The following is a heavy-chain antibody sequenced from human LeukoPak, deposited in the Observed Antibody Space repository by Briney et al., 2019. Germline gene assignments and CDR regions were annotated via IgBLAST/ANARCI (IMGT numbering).Heavy chain of an antibody. V-gene: IGHV1-18*01. CDR1: GYTFTSYG. J-gene: IGHJ4*02. CDR2: ISAYNGNT. CDR3: ATVAVAGDLDY. D-gene: IGHD6-19*01. Sequence: GASVKVSCKASGYTFTSYGISWVRQAPGQGLEWMGWISAYNGNTNYALKLQGRVTMTTDTSTSTAYMELRSLRSDDTAVYYCATVAVAGDLDYWGQGTLVTVSS.